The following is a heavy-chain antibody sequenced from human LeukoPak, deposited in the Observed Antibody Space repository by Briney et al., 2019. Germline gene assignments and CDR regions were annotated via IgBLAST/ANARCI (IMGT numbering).Heavy chain of an antibody. CDR2: ISNDGSRK. CDR1: GFTFSRHG. J-gene: IGHJ4*02. D-gene: IGHD3-3*01. V-gene: IGHV3-30*03. CDR3: ARDRAWNYFDY. Sequence: SGGSLRLSCAPSGFTFSRHGMHWVRQAPGKGLEWAAIISNDGSRKYYAHSVEGRFTISRDNSKNTLYLQMDSLRAEDTAVYYCARDRAWNYFDYWGQGTLVTVSS.